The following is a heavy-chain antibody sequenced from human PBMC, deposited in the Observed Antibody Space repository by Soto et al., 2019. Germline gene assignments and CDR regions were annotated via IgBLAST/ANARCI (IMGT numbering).Heavy chain of an antibody. CDR2: ISAYNGNT. J-gene: IGHJ6*03. CDR3: ARGLIAVAGTSGYMDV. D-gene: IGHD6-19*01. CDR1: GYTFTSYG. Sequence: ASVKVSCKASGYTFTSYGISWVRQAPGQGLEWMGWISAYNGNTNYAQKLQGGVTMTTDTSTSTAYMELSSLRSEDTAVYYCARGLIAVAGTSGYMDVWGKGTTVTVSS. V-gene: IGHV1-18*01.